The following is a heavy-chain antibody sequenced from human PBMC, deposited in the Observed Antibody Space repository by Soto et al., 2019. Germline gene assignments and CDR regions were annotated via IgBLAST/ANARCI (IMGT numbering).Heavy chain of an antibody. CDR2: ISGSGDST. CDR1: GFTFSSYA. J-gene: IGHJ4*02. Sequence: EVQLLESGGGLVQPGGSLRLSCAASGFTFSSYAMRWVRQAPGKGLEWVSSISGSGDSTYYADSVKGRFTISRDNSKKMLYLQMSILRAEDTAVYYCARRGSGSVYDYWGQGTLVTVSS. V-gene: IGHV3-23*01. D-gene: IGHD1-26*01. CDR3: ARRGSGSVYDY.